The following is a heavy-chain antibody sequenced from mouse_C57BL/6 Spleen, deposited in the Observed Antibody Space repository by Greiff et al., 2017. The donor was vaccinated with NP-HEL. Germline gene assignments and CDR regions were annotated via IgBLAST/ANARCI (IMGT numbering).Heavy chain of an antibody. CDR1: GFNIKDDY. D-gene: IGHD1-1*01. J-gene: IGHJ2*01. Sequence: VQLQQSGAELVRPGASVKLSCTASGFNIKDDYMHWVKQRPEQGLEWIGWIDPENGDTEYASKFQGKATITADTSSNTAYLQLSSLTSEDTAVYYCTNQGYYGSRGDYWGQGTTLTVSS. V-gene: IGHV14-4*01. CDR3: TNQGYYGSRGDY. CDR2: IDPENGDT.